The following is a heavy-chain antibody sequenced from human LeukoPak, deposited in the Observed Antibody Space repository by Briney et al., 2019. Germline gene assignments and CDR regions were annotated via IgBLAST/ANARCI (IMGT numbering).Heavy chain of an antibody. CDR3: ARDVRYSSSSLCSYYYYHYMDV. J-gene: IGHJ6*03. Sequence: FYADSVKGRFPISGENATNSLYLQMNSLRAEDTAVYYCARDVRYSSSSLCSYYYYHYMDVWGKGTTVTVSS. D-gene: IGHD6-6*01. V-gene: IGHV3-11*01.